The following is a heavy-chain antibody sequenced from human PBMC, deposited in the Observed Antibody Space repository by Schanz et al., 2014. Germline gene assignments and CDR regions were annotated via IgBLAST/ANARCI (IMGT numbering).Heavy chain of an antibody. CDR2: ISSSSTYT. Sequence: QVQLVESGGGLVKPGGSLRLSCAASGFIFNDYYMNWIRQAPGKGLEWVSYISSSSTYTNYADSVRGRFTISRDNAKNTLYLQMNSLRAEDTAVYYCARDARNSDFDYWGQGTLVTVSS. J-gene: IGHJ4*02. V-gene: IGHV3-11*06. CDR1: GFIFNDYY. D-gene: IGHD2-15*01. CDR3: ARDARNSDFDY.